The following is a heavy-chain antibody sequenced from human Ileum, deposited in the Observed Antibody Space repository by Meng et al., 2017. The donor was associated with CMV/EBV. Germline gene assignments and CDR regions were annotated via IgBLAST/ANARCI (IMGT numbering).Heavy chain of an antibody. CDR2: MYYSGRT. J-gene: IGHJ5*02. D-gene: IGHD6-13*01. V-gene: IGHV4-39*02. CDR1: GDSLSSNSNY. CDR3: VRVVIAAGTDWFDP. Sequence: QVQLHGSGPGLVKPSETLSLTCTVSGDSLSSNSNYWGWIRLPPGKGLEFIASMYYSGRTYYNPSLKSRTTISLDTSKNQFSLNLTSVTAADTAVYYCVRVVIAAGTDWFDPWGQGTLVTVSS.